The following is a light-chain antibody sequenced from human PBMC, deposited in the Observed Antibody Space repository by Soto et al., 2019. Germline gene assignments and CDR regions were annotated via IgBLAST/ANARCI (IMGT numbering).Light chain of an antibody. V-gene: IGKV3-20*01. Sequence: EIVLTQSPVTLSLSPGERATLSCRASQSVRTYLAWYQVKPGQAPRLLISGASSRATGVPDRFSGSGSGTDFTLTISRLEPEDFAVYYCQQDGSSPPTFGEGTKVDVK. J-gene: IGKJ1*01. CDR1: QSVRTY. CDR2: GAS. CDR3: QQDGSSPPT.